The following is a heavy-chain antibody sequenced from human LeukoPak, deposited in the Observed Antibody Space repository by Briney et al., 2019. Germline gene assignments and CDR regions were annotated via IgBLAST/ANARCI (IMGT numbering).Heavy chain of an antibody. CDR3: ARGTVRLLDYFDY. CDR1: GGSFSGYY. D-gene: IGHD3-22*01. V-gene: IGHV4-34*01. Sequence: SETVSLTCAVYGGSFSGYYWSWMRQPPGKGLEGIGEINHSGRTNYNPSLKSRVSISVDTSTTQFSLKLPSVTAVDTAVYYCARGTVRLLDYFDYWGQGTLVTVSS. CDR2: INHSGRT. J-gene: IGHJ4*02.